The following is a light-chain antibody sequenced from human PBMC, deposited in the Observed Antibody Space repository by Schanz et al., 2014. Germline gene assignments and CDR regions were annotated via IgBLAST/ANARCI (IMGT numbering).Light chain of an antibody. CDR3: ATWDSSLSAGV. CDR1: TSNIGNNY. CDR2: DYS. Sequence: QSVLTQPPSVSAAPGQKVTISCSGSTSNIGNNYVSWYQQFPGTAPRLLIYDYSKRPSGIPDRFSGSQSGTSATLGITGLQTGDEADYYCATWDSSLSAGVFGGGTKLTVL. V-gene: IGLV1-51*01. J-gene: IGLJ3*02.